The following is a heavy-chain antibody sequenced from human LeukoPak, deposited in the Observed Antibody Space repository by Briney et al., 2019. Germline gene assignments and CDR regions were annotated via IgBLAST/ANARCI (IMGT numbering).Heavy chain of an antibody. Sequence: SETLSLTCAISGGSISSGGYYWSWIRQHPGKGLEWIGYIYYSGSTYYNPSLKSRVTISVDTSKNQFSLKLSSVTAAGTAVYYCATSKTIVVFAFDIWGQGTMVTVSS. CDR2: IYYSGST. D-gene: IGHD2-21*01. J-gene: IGHJ3*02. V-gene: IGHV4-31*11. CDR1: GGSISSGGYY. CDR3: ATSKTIVVFAFDI.